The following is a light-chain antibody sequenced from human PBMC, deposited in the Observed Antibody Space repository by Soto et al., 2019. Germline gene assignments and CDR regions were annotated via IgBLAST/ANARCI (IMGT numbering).Light chain of an antibody. Sequence: SFRTHASSGSVAPGHCSTVSCTGTSSDVGSYNFVSWYQQLPGKATKLMIYEVSNRPSGVSNRFSGSKSGNTASLTIYGLQPADEAAYSCSPYKPSSNYVFGSGNRSPS. J-gene: IGLJ1*01. CDR1: SSDVGSYNF. CDR3: SPYKPSSNYV. CDR2: EVS. V-gene: IGLV2-14*01.